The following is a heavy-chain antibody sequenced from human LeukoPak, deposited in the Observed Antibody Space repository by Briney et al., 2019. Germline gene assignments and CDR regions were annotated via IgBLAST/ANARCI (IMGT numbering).Heavy chain of an antibody. V-gene: IGHV1-69*05. J-gene: IGHJ4*02. Sequence: SVKVSCKASGGTFSSYAISWVRQAPGQGLEWMGGIIPIFGTANYAQKFQGRVTITTDESTSTAYMELSSLSSEDTAVYYCASPEVGSTDPTLDYWGQGTLVTVSS. CDR2: IIPIFGTA. D-gene: IGHD1-26*01. CDR1: GGTFSSYA. CDR3: ASPEVGSTDPTLDY.